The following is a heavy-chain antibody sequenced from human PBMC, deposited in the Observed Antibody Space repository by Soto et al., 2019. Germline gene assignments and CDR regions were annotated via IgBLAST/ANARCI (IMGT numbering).Heavy chain of an antibody. V-gene: IGHV4-4*02. CDR1: AGSISTTNW. J-gene: IGHJ4*02. CDR3: ARTKCSGGSCYSWSLDY. Sequence: SETLSLTCAVSAGSISTTNWYVWVRQPPGMGLEWIGEIYHTGTTTYNPSLKSRVTMSVDTSKNQFSLKLSFVTAADTAMYYCARTKCSGGSCYSWSLDYWGQGTPVTVSS. CDR2: IYHTGTT. D-gene: IGHD2-15*01.